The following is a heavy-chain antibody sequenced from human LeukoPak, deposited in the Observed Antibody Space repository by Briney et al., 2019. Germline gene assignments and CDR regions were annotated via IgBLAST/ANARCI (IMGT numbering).Heavy chain of an antibody. CDR2: INHSGST. J-gene: IGHJ4*02. D-gene: IGHD2-21*01. CDR1: GGSFSGYY. V-gene: IGHV4-34*01. CDR3: ARGQGELDY. Sequence: PSETLSLTCAVYGGSFSGYYWSWIRQPPGKGLEWIGEINHSGSTNYNPSLKSRVTISVDTSKNQFSLRLSSVTAADTAVYYCARGQGELDYWGQGTLVTVSS.